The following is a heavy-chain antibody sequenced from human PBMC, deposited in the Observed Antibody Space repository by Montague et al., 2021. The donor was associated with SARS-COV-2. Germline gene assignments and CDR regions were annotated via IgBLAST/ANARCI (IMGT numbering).Heavy chain of an antibody. Sequence: SETLSLTCTVSGGSVSSSPYYWVWIRQPPGRGLEWVGSISYSGRTNFSPSLKSRITISVDSSENQFSLRLSSVTAADTAVYYCASSYYYGSGTYVYNYYMDVWGQGTTVTVSS. CDR1: GGSVSSSPYY. CDR2: ISYSGRT. CDR3: ASSYYYGSGTYVYNYYMDV. J-gene: IGHJ6*03. D-gene: IGHD3-10*01. V-gene: IGHV4-39*01.